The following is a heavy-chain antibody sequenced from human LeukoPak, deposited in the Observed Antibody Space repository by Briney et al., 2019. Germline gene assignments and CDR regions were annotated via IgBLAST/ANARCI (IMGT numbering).Heavy chain of an antibody. CDR1: GGSISSYY. CDR2: IYYSGST. D-gene: IGHD3-22*01. Sequence: SETLSLTCTVSGGSISSYYWSWIRQPPGKGLEWIGYIYYSGSTNYNPSLKSRVTISVDTSKNQFSLKLSSVTAAGTAVYYCARDPKGTYYYDSSGYSTWGQGTLVTVSS. V-gene: IGHV4-59*12. J-gene: IGHJ5*02. CDR3: ARDPKGTYYYDSSGYST.